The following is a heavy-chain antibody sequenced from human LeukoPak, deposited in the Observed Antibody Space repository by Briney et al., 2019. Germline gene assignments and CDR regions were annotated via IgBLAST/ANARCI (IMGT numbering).Heavy chain of an antibody. D-gene: IGHD2-15*01. CDR2: MKLDGSEE. V-gene: IGHV3-7*01. CDR3: ARWARYCSSGSCYSWFDP. Sequence: GGSLRLSCAASGFTFRSYWMSWVRQAPGKGLEWVANMKLDGSEEYYVDTVKGRFTISSDNAKNSLYLQMNSLRVDDTAVYYCARWARYCSSGSCYSWFDPWGQGTLVTVSS. J-gene: IGHJ5*02. CDR1: GFTFRSYW.